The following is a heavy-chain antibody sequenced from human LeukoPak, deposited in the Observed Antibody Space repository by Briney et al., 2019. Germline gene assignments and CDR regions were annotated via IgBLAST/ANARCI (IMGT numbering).Heavy chain of an antibody. D-gene: IGHD1-26*01. CDR3: ARVGRSRGSLPNSYYYMDV. V-gene: IGHV1-69*05. CDR1: GDIFNSYS. Sequence: SVKVSCKASGDIFNSYSISWVRQAPEQGLEWMGGIIPIFGSANYAQKFQGRVTITTDQSTSTDYMELSSLSSEDTAVYYCARVGRSRGSLPNSYYYMDVWGTGTTVTVSS. CDR2: IIPIFGSA. J-gene: IGHJ6*03.